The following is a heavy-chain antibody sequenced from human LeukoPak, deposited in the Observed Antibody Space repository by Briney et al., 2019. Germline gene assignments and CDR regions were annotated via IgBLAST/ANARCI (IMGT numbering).Heavy chain of an antibody. V-gene: IGHV3-33*01. D-gene: IGHD3-10*01. CDR2: IWYDGSNK. J-gene: IGHJ4*02. Sequence: GGSLRLSCAASGFTFSSYGMHWVRQAPGKGLEWVAVIWYDGSNKYYADSVKGRFTISRDNSKNTLYLQMNSLRAEDTAVYYCATTYYYGSGSYYEPGRVPDYWGQGTLVTVSS. CDR3: ATTYYYGSGSYYEPGRVPDY. CDR1: GFTFSSYG.